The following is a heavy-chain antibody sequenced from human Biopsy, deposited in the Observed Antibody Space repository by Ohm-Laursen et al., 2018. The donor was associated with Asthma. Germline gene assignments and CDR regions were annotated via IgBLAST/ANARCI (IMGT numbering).Heavy chain of an antibody. CDR1: GFNFTTYA. J-gene: IGHJ4*02. Sequence: SLRLSCAASGFNFTTYAIAWIRQAPGRGLEWISAISGSGRSAYYADSVKGQFTISRDNAKNTVYLQMNSLRAEDSAIYYCARGDSRGNCCIFDSWGLGTLVTVSS. D-gene: IGHD2-15*01. V-gene: IGHV3-23*01. CDR2: ISGSGRSA. CDR3: ARGDSRGNCCIFDS.